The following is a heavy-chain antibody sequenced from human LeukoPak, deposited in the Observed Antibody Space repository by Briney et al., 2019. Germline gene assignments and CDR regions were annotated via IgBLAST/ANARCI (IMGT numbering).Heavy chain of an antibody. CDR3: ARRVQYYFDY. Sequence: GGSLRLSCAASGFTVSSNYMSWVRQAPGKGLEWVSVIYSGGSTYYADSVQGRFTISRDNSKNSLYLQMNSLRAEDTALYYCARRVQYYFDYWGQGTLVTVSS. V-gene: IGHV3-53*01. CDR1: GFTVSSNY. J-gene: IGHJ4*02. CDR2: IYSGGST.